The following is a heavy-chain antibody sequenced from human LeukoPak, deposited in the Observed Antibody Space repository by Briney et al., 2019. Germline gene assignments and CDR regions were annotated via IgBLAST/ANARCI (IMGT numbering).Heavy chain of an antibody. V-gene: IGHV3-66*01. Sequence: GGSLRLSCAVSGFTVSSNYMSWVRKAPGQGLEWVSVMFGGGTTYYADSVKGRFTVSRDNSKNTLYLQMSFLRVEDTAVYYCARGGGDYNPFDYWGQGTLVTVSS. CDR3: ARGGGDYNPFDY. D-gene: IGHD4-11*01. CDR1: GFTVSSNY. J-gene: IGHJ4*02. CDR2: MFGGGTT.